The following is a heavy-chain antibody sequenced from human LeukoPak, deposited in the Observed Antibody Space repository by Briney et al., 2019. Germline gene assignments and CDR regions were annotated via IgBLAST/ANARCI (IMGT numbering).Heavy chain of an antibody. Sequence: SQTLSLTCTASGGSISSGDYYWRWIRQPPGKGLEWIGYIYYSGSTYYNPSLKSRVTISVDTSKNQFSLKLSSVTAADTAVYYCARETVPAATTNWFDPWGQGTLVTVSS. D-gene: IGHD2-2*01. CDR3: ARETVPAATTNWFDP. CDR1: GGSISSGDYY. V-gene: IGHV4-30-4*08. J-gene: IGHJ5*02. CDR2: IYYSGST.